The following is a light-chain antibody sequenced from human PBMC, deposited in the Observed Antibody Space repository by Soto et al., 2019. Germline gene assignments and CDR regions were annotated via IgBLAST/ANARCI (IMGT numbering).Light chain of an antibody. CDR3: QQYGSSPYT. CDR1: QSVSNSH. CDR2: GAS. J-gene: IGKJ2*01. Sequence: EIVLTQSPGTLSLSPGERATLSCRASQSVSNSHLAWYQQKPGQAPRLLIYGASSRATGIPDRFSGRGSGTDFTLTITRLEPEDFAVYYWQQYGSSPYTFGQGTKLEI. V-gene: IGKV3-20*01.